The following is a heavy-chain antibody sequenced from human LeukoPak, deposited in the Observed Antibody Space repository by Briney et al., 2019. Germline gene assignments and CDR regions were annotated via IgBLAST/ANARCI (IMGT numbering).Heavy chain of an antibody. CDR1: GGSISSYY. CDR3: ASSGSDSDAEYFQH. Sequence: SETLSLTCTVSGGSISSYYWSWIRQPPGKGLEWIGYIYYSGSTNYNPSLKSRVTISADTSKNQFSLKLSSVTAADTAVYYCASSGSDSDAEYFQHWGQGTLVTVSS. J-gene: IGHJ1*01. V-gene: IGHV4-59*01. CDR2: IYYSGST. D-gene: IGHD1-26*01.